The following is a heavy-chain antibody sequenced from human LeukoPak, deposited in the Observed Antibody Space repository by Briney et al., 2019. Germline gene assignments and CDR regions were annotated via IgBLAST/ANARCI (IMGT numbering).Heavy chain of an antibody. CDR2: IIPILGIA. V-gene: IGHV1-69*04. D-gene: IGHD2-15*01. J-gene: IGHJ4*02. CDR1: GGTFSSYA. Sequence: GASVRVSCAASGGTFSSYAISWVRQAPGQGLEWMGRIIPILGIANYAQKFQGRVTITADKSTSTAYMELSSLRSEDTAVYYCARDHDAVYCSGGRCPSGDYWGQGTLVTVSS. CDR3: ARDHDAVYCSGGRCPSGDY.